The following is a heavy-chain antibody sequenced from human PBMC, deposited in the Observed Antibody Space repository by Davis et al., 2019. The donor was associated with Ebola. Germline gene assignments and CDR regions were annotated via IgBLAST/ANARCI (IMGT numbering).Heavy chain of an antibody. V-gene: IGHV6-1*01. Sequence: HSQTLSLTCAISGDSVSSNSAAWNWIRQSPSRGLEWLGRTYYRSKWYNDYAVSVKSRITINPDTSKNQFSLQLNSGTPEDTAVYYCARAHRYSGFEYYYGMDVWGQGTTVTVSS. CDR1: GDSVSSNSAA. D-gene: IGHD5-12*01. CDR3: ARAHRYSGFEYYYGMDV. J-gene: IGHJ6*02. CDR2: TYYRSKWYN.